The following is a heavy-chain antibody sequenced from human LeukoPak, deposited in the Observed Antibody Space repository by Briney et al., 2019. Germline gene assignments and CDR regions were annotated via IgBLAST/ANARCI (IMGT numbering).Heavy chain of an antibody. J-gene: IGHJ6*02. CDR3: ARGPRGYGMYV. Sequence: PSETLSLTCTGPGDSISSYYWSWIRQEPGKGLEWIGYIYYSGITYYNPSLMSRVTTSLDTSRNQFSLRLTSVTAADTAVYYCARGPRGYGMYVWGQGTTVTVSS. D-gene: IGHD2-15*01. CDR2: IYYSGIT. CDR1: GDSISSYY. V-gene: IGHV4-59*06.